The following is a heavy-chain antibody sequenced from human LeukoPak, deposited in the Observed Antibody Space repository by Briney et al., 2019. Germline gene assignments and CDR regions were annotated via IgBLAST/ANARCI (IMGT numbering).Heavy chain of an antibody. D-gene: IGHD3-22*01. CDR2: ISRNSGSI. CDR3: AKDLTPLTTYYYDSSGYGG. J-gene: IGHJ4*02. Sequence: GRSLRLSCAASGFTFDDYAMHWVRQAPGKGLEWVSGISRNSGSIGYADSVKGRFTISRDNAKNSLYLQMNSLRAEDTALYYCAKDLTPLTTYYYDSSGYGGWGQGTLVTVSS. CDR1: GFTFDDYA. V-gene: IGHV3-9*01.